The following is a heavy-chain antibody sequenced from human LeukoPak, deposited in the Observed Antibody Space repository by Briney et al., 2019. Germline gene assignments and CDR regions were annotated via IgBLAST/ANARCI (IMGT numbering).Heavy chain of an antibody. V-gene: IGHV6-1*01. CDR1: GDSVSSNSAA. CDR2: TYYRSKWYN. J-gene: IGHJ4*02. Sequence: SQTLSLTCAISGDSVSSNSAAWNWIRQSPSRGLEWLGRTYYRSKWYNDYAVSVKSRITIDPDTSKNQFSLQLNSVTPEDTAVYYCARDSAYGYSSSRYWDYWGQGTLVTVSS. CDR3: ARDSAYGYSSSRYWDY. D-gene: IGHD6-13*01.